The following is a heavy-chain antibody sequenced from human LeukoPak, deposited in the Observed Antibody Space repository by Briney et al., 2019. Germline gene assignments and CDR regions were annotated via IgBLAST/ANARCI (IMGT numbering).Heavy chain of an antibody. Sequence: ASVKVSCKVSGYTLTELSMHWVRQAPGKGLEWMGGFDPEDGETIYAQKFQGRVTMTEDTSTDTAYMELSSLRSEDTAVYYCATVDYGGNSLDAFDIWGQGTMVTVSS. CDR2: FDPEDGET. D-gene: IGHD4-23*01. V-gene: IGHV1-24*01. CDR1: GYTLTELS. CDR3: ATVDYGGNSLDAFDI. J-gene: IGHJ3*02.